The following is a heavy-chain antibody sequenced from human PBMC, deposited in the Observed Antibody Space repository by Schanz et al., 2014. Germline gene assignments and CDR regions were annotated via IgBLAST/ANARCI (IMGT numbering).Heavy chain of an antibody. V-gene: IGHV3-30-3*01. J-gene: IGHJ4*02. CDR2: ISYDGSNK. CDR3: ARDRGYCSGGSCLTFDY. Sequence: VQLVESGGGLVQPGGSLRLSCAAYGFTFSSYAMHWVRQAPGKGLEWVAVISYDGSNKYYADSVKGRFTISRDNSKNTLYLQMNTLRAEDTAVYYCARDRGYCSGGSCLTFDYWGQGTLVTVSS. D-gene: IGHD2-15*01. CDR1: GFTFSSYA.